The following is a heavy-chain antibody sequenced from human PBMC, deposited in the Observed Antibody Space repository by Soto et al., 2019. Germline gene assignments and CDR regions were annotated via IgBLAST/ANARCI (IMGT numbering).Heavy chain of an antibody. Sequence: GGSLRLSCAASGFTFCSYSMNWVRQAPGKGLEWVSSITSSSSYISYADSVKGRFTISRDNAKNSLYLQTNSLRAEDTAVYYCARDQPGYSYGYGLGYWGQGTLVTVSS. CDR1: GFTFCSYS. J-gene: IGHJ4*02. CDR2: ITSSSSYI. D-gene: IGHD5-18*01. V-gene: IGHV3-21*01. CDR3: ARDQPGYSYGYGLGY.